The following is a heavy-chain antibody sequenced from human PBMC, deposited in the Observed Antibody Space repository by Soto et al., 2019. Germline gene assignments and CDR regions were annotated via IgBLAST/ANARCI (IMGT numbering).Heavy chain of an antibody. CDR2: ISWNSGTT. D-gene: IGHD3-16*02. Sequence: SRGTPRAASGFPFHDYAMHWVRQAPGKGLEWDSGISWNSGTTGYGDSVKGRFTISRDNAKNSLYLQLNSLRVEDTALYYCAKDISQGAISGAVFDCWGQGT. J-gene: IGHJ4*02. CDR1: GFPFHDYA. V-gene: IGHV3-9*01. CDR3: AKDISQGAISGAVFDC.